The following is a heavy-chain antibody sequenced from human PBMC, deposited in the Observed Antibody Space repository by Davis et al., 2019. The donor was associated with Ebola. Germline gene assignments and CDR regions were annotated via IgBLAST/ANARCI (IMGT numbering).Heavy chain of an antibody. CDR2: IWYDGSNK. CDR1: GFTFSGSA. Sequence: GESLKISCAASGFTFSGSAMHWVRQAPGKGLEWVAVIWYDGSNKYYADSVKGRFTISRDNSKNTLYLQMNSLRAEDTAVYYCARVTCSGGSCYYYYGMDVWGQGTTVTVSS. J-gene: IGHJ6*02. D-gene: IGHD2-15*01. V-gene: IGHV3-33*08. CDR3: ARVTCSGGSCYYYYGMDV.